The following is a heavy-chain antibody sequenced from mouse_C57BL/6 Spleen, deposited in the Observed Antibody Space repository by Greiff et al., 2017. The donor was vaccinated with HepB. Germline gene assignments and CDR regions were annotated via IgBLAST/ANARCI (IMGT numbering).Heavy chain of an antibody. Sequence: QVQLQQSGAELVRPGSSVKLSCKASGYTFTSYWMHWVKQRPIQGLEWIGNIDPSDSETHYNQKFKDKATLTVDKSSSTAYMQLSSLTSEDSAVYYCARTTYYGSTFAYWGQGTLVTVSA. CDR1: GYTFTSYW. J-gene: IGHJ3*01. CDR2: IDPSDSET. CDR3: ARTTYYGSTFAY. D-gene: IGHD1-1*01. V-gene: IGHV1-52*01.